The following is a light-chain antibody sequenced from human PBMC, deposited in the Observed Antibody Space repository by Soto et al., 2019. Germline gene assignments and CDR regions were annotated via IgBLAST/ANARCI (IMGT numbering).Light chain of an antibody. CDR1: QSVSSN. CDR3: QQFSSYPLT. J-gene: IGKJ4*01. V-gene: IGKV3-20*01. Sequence: NVLTQSPGTLSLSPGQRATLSCRASQSVSSNLAWYQQKPGQAPRLLIYGASTRATGIPARFSGGGSGTDFTLTISRLEPEDFAVYYCQQFSSYPLTFGGGTKVDIK. CDR2: GAS.